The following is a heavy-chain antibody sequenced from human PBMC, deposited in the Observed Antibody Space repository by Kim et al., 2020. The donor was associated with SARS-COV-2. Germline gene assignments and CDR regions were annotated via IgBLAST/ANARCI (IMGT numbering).Heavy chain of an antibody. CDR1: GYSISSGYY. J-gene: IGHJ4*02. V-gene: IGHV4-38-2*02. CDR2: IYHSGST. D-gene: IGHD1-26*01. CDR3: ARDLGSGSYYGLNY. Sequence: SETLSLTCTVSGYSISSGYYWGWIRQPPGKGLEWIGSIYHSGSTYYNLSLKSRVTISVDTSKNQFTLKLSSVTAADTAVYYCARDLGSGSYYGLNYWGQG.